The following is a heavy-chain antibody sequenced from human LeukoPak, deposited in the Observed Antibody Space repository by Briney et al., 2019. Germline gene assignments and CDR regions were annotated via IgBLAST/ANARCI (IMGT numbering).Heavy chain of an antibody. Sequence: SVKVSCKASGGTFSSYAISWVRQAPGQGLEWMGGIIPIFGTANYAQKFQGRVTITTDESTSTTYMELSSLRSEDTAVYYCARVGYCSSTSCHRSYYYYYMDVWGKGTTVTVSS. J-gene: IGHJ6*03. CDR3: ARVGYCSSTSCHRSYYYYYMDV. D-gene: IGHD2-2*03. CDR1: GGTFSSYA. CDR2: IIPIFGTA. V-gene: IGHV1-69*05.